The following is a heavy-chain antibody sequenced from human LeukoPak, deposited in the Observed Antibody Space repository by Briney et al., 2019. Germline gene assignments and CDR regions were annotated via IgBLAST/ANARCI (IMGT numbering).Heavy chain of an antibody. J-gene: IGHJ3*02. V-gene: IGHV1-2*02. D-gene: IGHD4-17*01. CDR1: GYTFTGYD. CDR2: INPNSGGT. CDR3: ARVDTTTVTTYGAFDI. Sequence: ASVKVSCKASGYTFTGYDMHWVRQAPGQGLEWMGWINPNSGGTNYAQQFQGRVTMTRDTSISTAYMELRRLRSDDTATYYCARVDTTTVTTYGAFDIWGQGTMVTVSS.